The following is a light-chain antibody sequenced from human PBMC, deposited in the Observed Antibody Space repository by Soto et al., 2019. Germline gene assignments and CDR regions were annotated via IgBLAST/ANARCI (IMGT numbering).Light chain of an antibody. CDR2: EDN. J-gene: IGLJ3*02. V-gene: IGLV6-57*03. CDR1: SGSIASNY. Sequence: NFMLTQPHSVSESPGKTVTISCTRSSGSIASNYVQWYQQRPGSAPTTVIYEDNQRPSGVPDRFSGSIDSSSNSASLTISGLKTEDEADYYCQSYDSSHGGWVFGGGTQLTVL. CDR3: QSYDSSHGGWV.